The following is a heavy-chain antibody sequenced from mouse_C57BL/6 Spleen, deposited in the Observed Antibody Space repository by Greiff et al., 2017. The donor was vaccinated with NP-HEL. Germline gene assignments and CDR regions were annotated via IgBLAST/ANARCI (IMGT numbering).Heavy chain of an antibody. CDR2: ISDGGSYT. Sequence: EVQRVESGGGLVKPGGSLKLSCAASGFTFSSYAMSWVRQTPEKRLEWVATISDGGSYTYYPDNVKGRFTISRDNAKNNLYLQMSHLKSEDTAMYYCARELTTNYAMDYWGQRTSVTVSS. J-gene: IGHJ4*01. V-gene: IGHV5-4*01. CDR1: GFTFSSYA. CDR3: ARELTTNYAMDY. D-gene: IGHD1-1*01.